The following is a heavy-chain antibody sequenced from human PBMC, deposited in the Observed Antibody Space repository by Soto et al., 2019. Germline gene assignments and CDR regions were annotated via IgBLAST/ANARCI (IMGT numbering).Heavy chain of an antibody. D-gene: IGHD6-6*01. CDR1: GYTFSSFG. V-gene: IGHV1-18*01. CDR2: ISANNGNT. J-gene: IGHJ5*02. CDR3: AAAAGIAARPIRFDP. Sequence: ASVKVSCKASGYTFSSFGITWVRQAPGQGLEWMGWISANNGNTDYAQKFQERVTITRDMSTSTAYMELSSLRSEDTAVYYCAAAAGIAARPIRFDPWGQGTLVTVSS.